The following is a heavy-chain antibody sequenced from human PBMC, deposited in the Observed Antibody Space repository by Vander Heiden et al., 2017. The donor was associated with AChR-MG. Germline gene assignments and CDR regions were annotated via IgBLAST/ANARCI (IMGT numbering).Heavy chain of an antibody. CDR3: ATFEARGWSGNF. Sequence: EVQLVESGGGPLQPGGSLRPPWAAVGITFHGYAMNGVRQAPGEGLEWGSSIGGESNYIYYADSVKGRFTISRDNDKNSLYLQMNTLRAEDTAVYYCATFEARGWSGNFWGQGTLVAVSS. CDR2: IGGESNYI. J-gene: IGHJ4*02. V-gene: IGHV3-21*01. CDR1: GITFHGYA. D-gene: IGHD6-19*01.